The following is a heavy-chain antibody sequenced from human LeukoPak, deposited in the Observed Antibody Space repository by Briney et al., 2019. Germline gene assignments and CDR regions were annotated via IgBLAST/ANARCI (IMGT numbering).Heavy chain of an antibody. Sequence: LRPFVEARRVSIRSKSMCSPYQYPKKGLEWVAVIWYDGSNKYYADSVKGRFTISRDNSKNTLYLQMNSLRAEDTAVYYCAKLLVGATPGGDAFDIWGQGTMVTVSS. CDR3: AKLLVGATPGGDAFDI. CDR1: RVSIRSKS. CDR2: IWYDGSNK. D-gene: IGHD1-26*01. V-gene: IGHV3-33*06. J-gene: IGHJ3*02.